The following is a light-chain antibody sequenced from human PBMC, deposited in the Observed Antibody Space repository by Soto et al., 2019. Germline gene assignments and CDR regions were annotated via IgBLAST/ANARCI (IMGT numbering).Light chain of an antibody. Sequence: EIVMTQSPATLSVSPGERATLSCRASQSVSSSLAWYQQKPGQAPRLLIYCASTRATGIPARFSGSGSGTEFTLTISSLQSEDFAFYYCQQYNNWPYTFGQGTKLEIK. CDR3: QQYNNWPYT. V-gene: IGKV3-15*01. CDR2: CAS. J-gene: IGKJ2*01. CDR1: QSVSSS.